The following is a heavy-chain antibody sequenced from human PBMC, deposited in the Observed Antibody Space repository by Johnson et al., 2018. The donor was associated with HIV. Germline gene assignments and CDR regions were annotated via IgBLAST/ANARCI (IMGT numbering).Heavy chain of an antibody. CDR2: ISSSGSTI. CDR1: GFTFSDYY. CDR3: ARDWVIGDAFDI. J-gene: IGHJ3*02. D-gene: IGHD2-21*01. Sequence: QVQLVESGGGVVHPGRSLRLSCAASGFTFSDYYMSWIRQAPGKGLEWVSYISSSGSTIYYADSVKGRFTISRDNAKNSLYLQMNSLRAEDTAVYYCARDWVIGDAFDIWGQGTKVTVSS. V-gene: IGHV3-11*04.